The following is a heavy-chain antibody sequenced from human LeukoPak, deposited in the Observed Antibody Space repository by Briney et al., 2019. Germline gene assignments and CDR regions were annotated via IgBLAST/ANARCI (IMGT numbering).Heavy chain of an antibody. Sequence: SETLSLTCTVSGGSISSYYWSWIRQPPGKGLEWIGYIYYSGSTNYNPSLKSRVTISVDTSKNQFSLKLSSVTAADTAVYYCATVWFGELSGWFDPWGQGTLVTVSS. D-gene: IGHD3-10*01. CDR3: ATVWFGELSGWFDP. J-gene: IGHJ5*02. CDR1: GGSISSYY. CDR2: IYYSGST. V-gene: IGHV4-59*01.